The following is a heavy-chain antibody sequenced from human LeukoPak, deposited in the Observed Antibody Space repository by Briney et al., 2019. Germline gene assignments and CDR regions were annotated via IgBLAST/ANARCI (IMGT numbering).Heavy chain of an antibody. CDR3: ARDREGGDSVSFDY. J-gene: IGHJ4*02. CDR1: GGSISSSSYY. Sequence: SETLSLTCTVSGGSISSSSYYWGWIRQPPGKGLEWIGSIYYSGSTNYNPSLKSRVTISVDTSKNQFSLKLSSVTAADTAVYYCARDREGGDSVSFDYWGQGTLVTVSS. D-gene: IGHD2-21*02. V-gene: IGHV4-39*07. CDR2: IYYSGST.